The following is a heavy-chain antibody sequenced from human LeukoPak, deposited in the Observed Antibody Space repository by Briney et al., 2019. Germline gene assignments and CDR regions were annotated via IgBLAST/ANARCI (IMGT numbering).Heavy chain of an antibody. J-gene: IGHJ4*02. D-gene: IGHD6-19*01. V-gene: IGHV3-23*01. CDR2: ISGSGGST. CDR3: AKAQYSSGWTGY. CDR1: GFTFSSYA. Sequence: GGYLRLSCAASGFTFSSYAMSWVRQAPGKGLEWVSAISGSGGSTYYADSVKGRFTISRDNSKNTLYLQMNSLRAEDTAVYYCAKAQYSSGWTGYWGQGTLVTVSS.